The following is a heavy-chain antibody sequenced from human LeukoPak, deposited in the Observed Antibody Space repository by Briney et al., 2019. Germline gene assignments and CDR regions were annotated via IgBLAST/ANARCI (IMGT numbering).Heavy chain of an antibody. V-gene: IGHV3-23*01. Sequence: PGGSLRLSCAASGFTFSSYAMSWVRQAPGKGLEWVSAISGSGGSTYYADSVKGRFTISRDNSKNTLYLQMNSLRAEDTAVYYCAKTRLRYNWKDHDAFDIWGQGTMVTVSS. J-gene: IGHJ3*02. CDR3: AKTRLRYNWKDHDAFDI. CDR2: ISGSGGST. CDR1: GFTFSSYA. D-gene: IGHD1-1*01.